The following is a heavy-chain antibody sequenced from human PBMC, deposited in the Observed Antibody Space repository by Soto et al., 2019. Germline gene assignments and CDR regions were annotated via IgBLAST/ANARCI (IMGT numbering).Heavy chain of an antibody. Sequence: SETLSLTCSVSGDSISRYYWSWIRQPPGKGLEWIGYIYHSDSTTTRYNPSLESRVTISVDTSKSQVSLSLNSVTAADTALYYGARGTLTFGPGIFAHRGPGTPVPVSS. J-gene: IGHJ4*02. CDR1: GDSISRYY. CDR2: IYHSDST. CDR3: ARGTLTFGPGIFAH. V-gene: IGHV4-59*01. D-gene: IGHD3-16*01.